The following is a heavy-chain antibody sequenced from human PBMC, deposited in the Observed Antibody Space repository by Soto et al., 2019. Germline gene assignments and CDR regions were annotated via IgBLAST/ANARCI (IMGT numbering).Heavy chain of an antibody. CDR2: IIPIFGTA. CDR1: GGTFSSYA. D-gene: IGHD2-15*01. CDR3: ASDIVVVVAATGDYYYGLDV. J-gene: IGHJ6*02. V-gene: IGHV1-69*13. Sequence: ASVKVSCKASGGTFSSYAISWVRQAPGQGLEWMGGIIPIFGTANYAQKFQGRVTITADESTSTAYMELSSLRSEDTAVYYCASDIVVVVAATGDYYYGLDVWGQGTTVTVSS.